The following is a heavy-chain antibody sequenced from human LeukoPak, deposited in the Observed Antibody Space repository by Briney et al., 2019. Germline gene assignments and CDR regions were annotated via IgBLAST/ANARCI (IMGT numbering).Heavy chain of an antibody. D-gene: IGHD2-15*01. CDR3: ARDWVVAATSDYYYGMDV. J-gene: IGHJ6*02. CDR2: IWYDGSNK. Sequence: GRSLRLSCAASGFTFSTYGMHWVRQAPGKGLEWVAIIWYDGSNKYYADSVKGRFTISRDNSKNTLYLQMNSLRAEDTAVYYCARDWVVAATSDYYYGMDVWGQGTTVTVSS. CDR1: GFTFSTYG. V-gene: IGHV3-33*01.